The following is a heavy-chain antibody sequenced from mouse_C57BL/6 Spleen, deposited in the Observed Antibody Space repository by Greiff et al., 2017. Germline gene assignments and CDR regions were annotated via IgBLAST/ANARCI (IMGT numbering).Heavy chain of an antibody. CDR1: GYTFTSYG. V-gene: IGHV1-81*01. J-gene: IGHJ4*01. CDR3: ARADYDGYSYAMDY. CDR2: IYPRSGNT. D-gene: IGHD2-3*01. Sequence: VQLQQSGAELARPGASVKLSCKASGYTFTSYGISWVKQRTGQGLEWIGEIYPRSGNTYYNEKFKGKATLTADKSSSTAYMELRSLTSEDSAVYFCARADYDGYSYAMDYWGQGTSVTVSS.